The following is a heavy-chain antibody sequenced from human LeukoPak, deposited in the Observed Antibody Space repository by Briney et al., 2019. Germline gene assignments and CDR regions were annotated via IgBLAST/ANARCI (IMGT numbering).Heavy chain of an antibody. Sequence: GGSLRLSCAASGFTFSSYWMHWVRQAPGKGLEWVSAISGSGGSTYYADSVKGRFTISRDNSKNTLYLQMNSLRAEDTAVYYCAKGELWFGELSVAFDIWGQGTMVTVSS. V-gene: IGHV3-23*01. CDR3: AKGELWFGELSVAFDI. J-gene: IGHJ3*02. CDR2: ISGSGGST. D-gene: IGHD3-10*01. CDR1: GFTFSSYW.